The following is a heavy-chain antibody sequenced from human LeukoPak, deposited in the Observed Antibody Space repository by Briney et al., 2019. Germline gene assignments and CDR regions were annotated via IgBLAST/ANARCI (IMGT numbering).Heavy chain of an antibody. J-gene: IGHJ4*02. CDR3: ARDPEGYFDY. V-gene: IGHV3-7*01. Sequence: GGSLRLSCAASGFTLGGYGMSWVRQAPGRGLEWVANIKRDGSDKYYVDSVKGRFTISRDNAKNSLYLQMSSLRAEDTAVYYCARDPEGYFDYWGQGTLVTVSS. CDR2: IKRDGSDK. CDR1: GFTLGGYG.